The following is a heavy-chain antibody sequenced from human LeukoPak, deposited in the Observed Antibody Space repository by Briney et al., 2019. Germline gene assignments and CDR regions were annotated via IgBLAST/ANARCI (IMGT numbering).Heavy chain of an antibody. V-gene: IGHV1-2*02. CDR1: GYTFTGYY. CDR2: INPNSGGT. J-gene: IGHJ4*02. D-gene: IGHD6-19*01. CDR3: ARDAAKAWLVYFDY. Sequence: ASVKVSCKASGYTFTGYYMYWVRQAPGQGLEWMGWINPNSGGTNYAQKFQGRVTMTRDTSISTAYMELSRLGSDDTAVYYCARDAAKAWLVYFDYWGQGTLVTVSS.